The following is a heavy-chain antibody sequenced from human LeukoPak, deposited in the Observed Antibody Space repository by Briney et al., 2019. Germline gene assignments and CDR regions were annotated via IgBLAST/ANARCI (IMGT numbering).Heavy chain of an antibody. D-gene: IGHD5-18*01. CDR3: AKEGPDTAMDFDY. CDR2: ESYDGSNK. V-gene: IGHV3-30*18. CDR1: GFTFSSYG. Sequence: PGGSLRLSCAASGFTFSSYGMHWVRQAPGKGQEWVAVESYDGSNKYYADSVKGRFTISRDNSKNALYLQMNSLRAEDTAVYYCAKEGPDTAMDFDYWGQGTLVTVSS. J-gene: IGHJ4*02.